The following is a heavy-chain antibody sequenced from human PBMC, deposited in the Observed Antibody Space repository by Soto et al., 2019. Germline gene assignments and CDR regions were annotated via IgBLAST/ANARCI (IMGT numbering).Heavy chain of an antibody. J-gene: IGHJ4*02. V-gene: IGHV1-69*05. D-gene: IGHD3-22*01. CDR2: VISLFGTA. CDR1: GGTFSSHS. Sequence: SVKVSCKASGGTFSSHSINWVRQAPGQGLEWMGGVISLFGTANYAHNFKGRVTITTDHSTSTAYMELNSLRSDDTAVQYCARTHGCASSGYYCRGYWGQGPQVTVAS. CDR3: ARTHGCASSGYYCRGY.